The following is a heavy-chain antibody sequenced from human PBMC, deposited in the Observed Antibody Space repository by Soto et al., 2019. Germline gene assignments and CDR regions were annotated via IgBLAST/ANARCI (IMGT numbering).Heavy chain of an antibody. CDR1: GGSISSYY. CDR3: ARRWGYAFDI. V-gene: IGHV4-59*08. J-gene: IGHJ3*02. Sequence: QVQLQESGPGLVKPSETLSLTCTVSGGSISSYYWSWIRQPPGKGLEWIGYIYYSGSTNYNPSLXGXAXIXXDTSKNQFSLKLSSVTAADTAVYYCARRWGYAFDIWGQGTMVTVSS. D-gene: IGHD1-26*01. CDR2: IYYSGST.